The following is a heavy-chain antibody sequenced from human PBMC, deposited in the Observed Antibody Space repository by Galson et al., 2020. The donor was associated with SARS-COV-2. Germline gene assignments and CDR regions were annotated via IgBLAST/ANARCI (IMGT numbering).Heavy chain of an antibody. Sequence: GGSLRLSCAASGFTFSSYSMNWVRQAPGKGLEWVSSISSSSYIYYADSVKGRFTISRDNAKNSLYLQMNSLRAEDTAVYYCARDVPYSGSYYAAEYFQHWGQGTLVTVSS. V-gene: IGHV3-21*01. J-gene: IGHJ1*01. CDR3: ARDVPYSGSYYAAEYFQH. CDR2: ISSSSYI. CDR1: GFTFSSYS. D-gene: IGHD1-26*01.